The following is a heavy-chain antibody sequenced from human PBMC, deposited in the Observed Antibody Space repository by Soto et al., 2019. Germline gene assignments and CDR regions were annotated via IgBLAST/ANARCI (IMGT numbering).Heavy chain of an antibody. Sequence: PGGSLRLSCAASGFTFSNAWMSWVRQAPGKGLEWVGRIKSKTDGGTTDYAAPVKGRFTISRDDSKNTLYLQMNSLKTEDTAVYYCTHRPLYYDILTGYYTAEYFQHWGQGTLVTVS. J-gene: IGHJ1*01. CDR2: IKSKTDGGTT. CDR3: THRPLYYDILTGYYTAEYFQH. V-gene: IGHV3-15*01. CDR1: GFTFSNAW. D-gene: IGHD3-9*01.